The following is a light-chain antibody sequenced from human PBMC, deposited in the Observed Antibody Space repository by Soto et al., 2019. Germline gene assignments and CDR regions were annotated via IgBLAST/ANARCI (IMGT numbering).Light chain of an antibody. CDR1: QGISTY. V-gene: IGKV1-39*01. J-gene: IGKJ2*01. CDR3: QQSYRTPYT. CDR2: AAS. Sequence: DIQMTQSPSSLSASVGDRVTITCRASQGISTYLIWYQQRQGKAPKLLIYAASNLVSGVPSRFSGSGSGTEFTLTISSLQPEEFATYYCQQSYRTPYTFGQGTKLETK.